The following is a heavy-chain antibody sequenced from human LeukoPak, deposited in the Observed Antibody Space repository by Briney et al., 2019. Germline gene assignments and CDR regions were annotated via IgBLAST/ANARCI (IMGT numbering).Heavy chain of an antibody. J-gene: IGHJ4*02. CDR2: ISKSGDST. D-gene: IGHD6-19*01. V-gene: IGHV3-23*01. Sequence: PGGSLRLSCAASGFTFSSYAISWVRQAPGKGLEGVSAISKSGDSTYYADSVKGRFTISRDNSKNTIYLQMNSLRVEDTAVYYCAKLSGWTGWFFDYWGQGTVVTVSS. CDR3: AKLSGWTGWFFDY. CDR1: GFTFSSYA.